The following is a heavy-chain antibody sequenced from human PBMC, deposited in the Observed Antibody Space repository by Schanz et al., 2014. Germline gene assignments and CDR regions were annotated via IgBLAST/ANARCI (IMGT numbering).Heavy chain of an antibody. CDR3: AKDLISGWSGFDY. CDR1: GFTFSSYA. CDR2: ISGSGGST. J-gene: IGHJ4*02. D-gene: IGHD6-19*01. V-gene: IGHV3-23*04. Sequence: VQLVESGGGLVKPGGSLRLSCEASGFTFSSYAMSWVRQASGKGLEWVSAISGSGGSTYYADSVKGRFTISRDNSKNTLYLLMNSLRAEDTAVYYCAKDLISGWSGFDYWGQGTLXTVSS.